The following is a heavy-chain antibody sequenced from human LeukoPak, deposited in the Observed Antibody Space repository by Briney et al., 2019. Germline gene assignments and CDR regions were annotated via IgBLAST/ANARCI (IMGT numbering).Heavy chain of an antibody. CDR3: ASQYYYDSSGYYDRDY. D-gene: IGHD3-22*01. CDR2: IKQDGSEK. CDR1: GFTFSSSW. J-gene: IGHJ4*02. Sequence: GGSLRLSCVASGFTFSSSWMSWVRRAPGKGLEWVANIKQDGSEKYYVDSVKGRFTISRDNAKNSLYLQMNSLRAEDTAVYYCASQYYYDSSGYYDRDYWGQGTLVTVTS. V-gene: IGHV3-7*01.